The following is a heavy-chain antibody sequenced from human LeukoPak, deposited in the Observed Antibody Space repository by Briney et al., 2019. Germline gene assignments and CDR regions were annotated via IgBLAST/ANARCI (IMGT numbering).Heavy chain of an antibody. CDR2: LSDDGSRQ. CDR3: GKDRTGTYTLDY. CDR1: GFPFSNYA. D-gene: IGHD3-10*01. V-gene: IGHV3-30-3*01. J-gene: IGHJ4*02. Sequence: GGSLSPPCAATGFPFSNYAIHWGRQAPGKGLEWVAFLSDDGSRQHYADSVKGRFTISRDNSKNTLNLQMNSLRAEDTAVYYCGKDRTGTYTLDYWGQGTLVTVSS.